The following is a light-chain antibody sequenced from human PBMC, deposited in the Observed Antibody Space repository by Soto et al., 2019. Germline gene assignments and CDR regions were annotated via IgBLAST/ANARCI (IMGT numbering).Light chain of an antibody. CDR2: AAS. CDR3: QQYGRF. Sequence: EIVLTQSPATLSLSPGDRATLSCRASQSVSSRFLAWYQQKPGQAPRLLIYAASNRATGIPDRFSGSGSGTDFTLTISRLEPEDFAVYYCQQYGRFFGPGTKVDIK. V-gene: IGKV3-20*01. J-gene: IGKJ3*01. CDR1: QSVSSRF.